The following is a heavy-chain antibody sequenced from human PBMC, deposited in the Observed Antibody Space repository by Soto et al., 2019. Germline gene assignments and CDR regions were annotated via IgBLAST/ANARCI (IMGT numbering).Heavy chain of an antibody. Sequence: PGESLKISCKGSEYSFASYWIGWVRQMPGKGLEWMGVIYPGDSDTRYSPSFQGQVTISADKSISTAYLQWSSLKASDTATYYCARLLYYYGSASSLYYLDYWGQGALVTVSS. V-gene: IGHV5-51*01. J-gene: IGHJ4*02. CDR2: IYPGDSDT. CDR1: EYSFASYW. D-gene: IGHD3-10*01. CDR3: ARLLYYYGSASSLYYLDY.